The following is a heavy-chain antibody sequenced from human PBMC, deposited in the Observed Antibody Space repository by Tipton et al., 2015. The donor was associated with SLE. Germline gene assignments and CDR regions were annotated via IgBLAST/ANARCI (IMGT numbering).Heavy chain of an antibody. CDR2: ITGSGDRT. D-gene: IGHD3-3*01. Sequence: SLRLSCAASGFTFSNYAMSWVRQAPGKGLEWVSAITGSGDRTYYIDSVKGRFTNSRDNSKNSLYLQMNGLRAEDTAVYYCARSPVDYWNGYSAWGQGTLVAVSS. CDR3: ARSPVDYWNGYSA. CDR1: GFTFSNYA. V-gene: IGHV3-23*01. J-gene: IGHJ4*02.